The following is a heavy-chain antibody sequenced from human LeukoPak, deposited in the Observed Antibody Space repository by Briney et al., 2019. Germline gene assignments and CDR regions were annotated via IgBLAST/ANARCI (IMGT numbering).Heavy chain of an antibody. D-gene: IGHD2-2*01. J-gene: IGHJ4*02. Sequence: GGSLRLSCAASGFTFSSYAMSWVRQAPGKGLEWVSAISGSGGSTYYADSVKGRFTISRDNSKNTLYLQMNSLRAEDTAVYYCVKAGPIGYCSSTSCYEGGTFDYWGQGTLVTVSS. CDR3: VKAGPIGYCSSTSCYEGGTFDY. CDR1: GFTFSSYA. CDR2: ISGSGGST. V-gene: IGHV3-23*01.